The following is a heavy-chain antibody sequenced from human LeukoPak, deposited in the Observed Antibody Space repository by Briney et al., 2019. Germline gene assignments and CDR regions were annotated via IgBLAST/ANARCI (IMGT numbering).Heavy chain of an antibody. CDR3: ARGEYYYDSSGYSAAFDI. V-gene: IGHV4-4*07. CDR1: GVSISSYY. CDR2: IYTSGST. J-gene: IGHJ3*02. D-gene: IGHD3-22*01. Sequence: KASETLSLTCTVSGVSISSYYWSWIRQPPGKGLEWMGRIYTSGSTNYNPSHKSRVTISVDTSKNQFSLKLSSVTAADTAVYYSARGEYYYDSSGYSAAFDIWGQGTMVTVSS.